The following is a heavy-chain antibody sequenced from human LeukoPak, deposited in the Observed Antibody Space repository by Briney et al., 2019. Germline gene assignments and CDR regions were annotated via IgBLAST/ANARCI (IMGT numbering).Heavy chain of an antibody. D-gene: IGHD6-13*01. J-gene: IGHJ4*02. V-gene: IGHV4-34*01. CDR2: INHSGST. CDR3: ARVAAAGRVIDY. CDR1: GGSFSGYY. Sequence: SETLSLTCAVYGGSFSGYYWSWIRQPPGKGLEWIGEINHSGSTYYNPSLKSRVTISVDTSKNQFSLKLSSVTAADTAVYYCARVAAAGRVIDYWGQGTLVTVSS.